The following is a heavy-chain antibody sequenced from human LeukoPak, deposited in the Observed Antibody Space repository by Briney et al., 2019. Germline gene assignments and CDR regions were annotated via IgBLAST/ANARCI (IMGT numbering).Heavy chain of an antibody. D-gene: IGHD5-18*01. CDR1: GFTFSDYY. CDR2: ISSGGSSI. V-gene: IGHV3-11*04. CDR3: ARDRGYSYGPDY. J-gene: IGHJ4*02. Sequence: PGGSLRLSCAASGFTFSDYYMSWIRQAPGKGLEWLSYISSGGSSISYADSVQGRFTISRDNAKNSLYLQMNSLRAEDTAMYYCARDRGYSYGPDYWGQGTLVTVSS.